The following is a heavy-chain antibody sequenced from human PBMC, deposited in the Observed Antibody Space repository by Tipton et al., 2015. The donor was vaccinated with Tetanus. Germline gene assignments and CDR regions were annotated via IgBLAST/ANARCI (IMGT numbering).Heavy chain of an antibody. CDR1: GGSITKDY. Sequence: LRLSCNVSGGSITKDYWSWIRQSPGKTLEWIGYISHSGSPNYNPSLKSRVTISVDTSKNQFSLKLSSVTAADTAVYYCACNPNIAAAGTGEDSGWFDPWGQGTLVTVSS. V-gene: IGHV4-59*01. CDR2: ISHSGSP. D-gene: IGHD6-13*01. J-gene: IGHJ5*02. CDR3: ACNPNIAAAGTGEDSGWFDP.